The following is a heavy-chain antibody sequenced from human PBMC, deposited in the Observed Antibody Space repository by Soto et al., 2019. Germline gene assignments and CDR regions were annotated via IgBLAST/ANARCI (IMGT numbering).Heavy chain of an antibody. CDR2: INQDGGGT. J-gene: IGHJ5*02. CDR1: GFTFSSSF. Sequence: LRLSCVASGFTFSSSFMGWVRQAPGKGLEWVANINQDGGGTYYVDSVQGRFTISRDNAKDSLYLQMMSLTAEDTAIYYCVRGGGGGLFDPWGQGTMVTVSS. CDR3: VRGGGGGLFDP. V-gene: IGHV3-7*01. D-gene: IGHD2-15*01.